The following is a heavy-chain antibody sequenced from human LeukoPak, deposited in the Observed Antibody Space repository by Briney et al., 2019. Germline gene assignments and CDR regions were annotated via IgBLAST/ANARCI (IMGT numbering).Heavy chain of an antibody. V-gene: IGHV4-59*12. CDR1: GGSISSYY. J-gene: IGHJ6*03. D-gene: IGHD2-2*01. CDR3: ARSPIVVVPANYYYYYMDV. Sequence: PSETLSLTCTVSGGSISSYYWSWIRQPPGKGLEWIGYIYYSGSTNYNPSLKSRVTMSVDTSKNQFSLKLSSVTAADTAVYYCARSPIVVVPANYYYYYMDVWGKGTTVTVSS. CDR2: IYYSGST.